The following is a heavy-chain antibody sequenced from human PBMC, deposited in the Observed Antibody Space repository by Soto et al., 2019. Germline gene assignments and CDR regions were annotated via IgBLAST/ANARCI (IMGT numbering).Heavy chain of an antibody. J-gene: IGHJ5*02. V-gene: IGHV4-39*01. Sequence: SETLSLTCTVSGGSISSSSYYWGWIRQPPGKGLEWIGSIYYSGSTYYNPSLKSRVTISVDTSKNQFSLKLSSVTAADTAVYYCARRRIREYNWFDPWGQGTLVT. CDR3: ARRRIREYNWFDP. CDR2: IYYSGST. CDR1: GGSISSSSYY.